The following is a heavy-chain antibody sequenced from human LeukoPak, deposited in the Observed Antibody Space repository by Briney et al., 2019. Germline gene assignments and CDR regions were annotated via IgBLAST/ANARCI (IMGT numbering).Heavy chain of an antibody. J-gene: IGHJ5*02. Sequence: SETLSLTCTVSGGSISSYYWSWIRQPPGKGLEWIGSIYYSGSTYYNPSLKSRVTISVDTSKNQFSLKLSSVTAADTAVYYCARHESGRHFDWLLSWFDPWGQGTLVTVSS. V-gene: IGHV4-59*05. D-gene: IGHD3-9*01. CDR3: ARHESGRHFDWLLSWFDP. CDR2: IYYSGST. CDR1: GGSISSYY.